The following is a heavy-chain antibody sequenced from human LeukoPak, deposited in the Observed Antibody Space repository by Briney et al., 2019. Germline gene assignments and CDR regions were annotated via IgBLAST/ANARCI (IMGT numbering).Heavy chain of an antibody. CDR2: ISSSSSYI. CDR3: ARDRGGSYVSWFDP. J-gene: IGHJ5*02. Sequence: PGGFLRLSCAASGFTFSSYSMNWVRQAPGKGLEWVSSISSSSSYIYYADSVKGRFTISRDNAKNSLYLQMNSLRAEDTAVYYCARDRGGSYVSWFDPWGQGTLVTVSS. V-gene: IGHV3-21*01. D-gene: IGHD3-16*01. CDR1: GFTFSSYS.